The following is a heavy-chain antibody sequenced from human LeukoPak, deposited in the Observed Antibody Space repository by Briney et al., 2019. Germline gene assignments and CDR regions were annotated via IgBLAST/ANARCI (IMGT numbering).Heavy chain of an antibody. CDR2: IYYSGST. D-gene: IGHD6-13*01. CDR3: ARGPQRAAAGPKTYFDY. Sequence: PSQTLSLTCTVSGGSISSGDYYWSWIRQPPGKGLEWIGYIYYSGSTYYNPSLKSRVTISVDTSKNQFSLKLSSVTAADTAVYYCARGPQRAAAGPKTYFDYWGQGTLVTVSS. J-gene: IGHJ4*02. CDR1: GGSISSGDYY. V-gene: IGHV4-30-4*01.